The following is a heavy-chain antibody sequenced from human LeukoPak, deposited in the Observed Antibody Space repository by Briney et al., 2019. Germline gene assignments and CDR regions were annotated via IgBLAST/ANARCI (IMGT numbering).Heavy chain of an antibody. D-gene: IGHD6-6*01. CDR2: IYYSGST. Sequence: PSETLSLTCTVSGGSISSSSYYWGWIRQPPGKGLEWIGSIYYSGSTYYNPSLKSRVTISVDTSKNQFSLKLSSVTAADTAVHYCARHAKQLGSLYWGQGTLVTVSS. V-gene: IGHV4-39*01. CDR1: GGSISSSSYY. J-gene: IGHJ4*02. CDR3: ARHAKQLGSLY.